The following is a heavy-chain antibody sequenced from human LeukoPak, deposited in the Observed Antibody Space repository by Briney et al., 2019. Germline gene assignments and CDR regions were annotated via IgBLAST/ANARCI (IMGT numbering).Heavy chain of an antibody. J-gene: IGHJ4*02. V-gene: IGHV3-20*04. CDR2: INWNGGST. CDR1: GFTFDDYG. Sequence: GGSLRLSCAASGFTFDDYGMSWVRQAPGKGLEWVSGINWNGGSTGYADSVKGRFSISRDNAKNSLYLQMDSLRAEDTAVYYCASSDYDFWSGYYGYFDYWGQGTLVTVSS. CDR3: ASSDYDFWSGYYGYFDY. D-gene: IGHD3-3*01.